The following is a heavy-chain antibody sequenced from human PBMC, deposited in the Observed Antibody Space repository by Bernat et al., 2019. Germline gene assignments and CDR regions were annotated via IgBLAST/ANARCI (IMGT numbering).Heavy chain of an antibody. Sequence: EVQLVESGGGLVKPGGSLRLSCAASGFTFSNAWMSWVRQTPGKGLEWVGRIKSKTDGGTTDYAAPVTGRFTISRDDSKNTLYLQMNSLKTEDTAVDYCTTDRTTYSGSYNAFDIWGQGTMVTVSS. CDR2: IKSKTDGGTT. J-gene: IGHJ3*02. D-gene: IGHD1-26*01. CDR1: GFTFSNAW. V-gene: IGHV3-15*01. CDR3: TTDRTTYSGSYNAFDI.